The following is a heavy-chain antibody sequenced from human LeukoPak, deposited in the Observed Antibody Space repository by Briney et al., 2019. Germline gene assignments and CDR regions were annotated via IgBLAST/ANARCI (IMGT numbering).Heavy chain of an antibody. CDR1: GFTFSSYG. CDR3: ARDRFITFGGVLAY. CDR2: ISYDGSNK. D-gene: IGHD3-16*01. V-gene: IGHV3-30*03. J-gene: IGHJ4*02. Sequence: GRSLRLSCAASGFTFSSYGMHWVRQAPGKGLEWVAVISYDGSNKYYADSVKGRFTISRDNAKNSLYLQMNSLRAEDTAVYYCARDRFITFGGVLAYWGQGTLVTVSS.